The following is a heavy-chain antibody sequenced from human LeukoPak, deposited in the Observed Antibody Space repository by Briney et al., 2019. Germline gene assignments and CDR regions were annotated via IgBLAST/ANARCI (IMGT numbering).Heavy chain of an antibody. J-gene: IGHJ6*02. CDR3: ARDARAIVVVVAATPTYGMDV. CDR1: GYTFTGQY. CDR2: IIPILGIA. Sequence: ASVKVSCKTSGYTFTGQYLHWVRQAPGQGLEWMGRIIPILGIANYAQKFQGRVTITADKSTSTAYMELSSLRSEDTAVYYCARDARAIVVVVAATPTYGMDVWGQGTTVTVSS. D-gene: IGHD2-15*01. V-gene: IGHV1-69*04.